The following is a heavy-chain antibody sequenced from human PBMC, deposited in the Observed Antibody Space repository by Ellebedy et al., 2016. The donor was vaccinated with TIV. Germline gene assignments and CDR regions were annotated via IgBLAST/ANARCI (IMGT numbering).Heavy chain of an antibody. CDR2: ISWNSGSI. J-gene: IGHJ4*02. V-gene: IGHV3-9*01. D-gene: IGHD6-19*01. CDR3: AKDMGSYSSGWIDY. Sequence: GGSLRLXCAASGFTFDDYAMHWVRQAPGKGLEWVSGISWNSGSIGYADSVKGRFTISRDNAKNSLYLQMNSLRAEDTALYYCAKDMGSYSSGWIDYWGQGTLVTVSS. CDR1: GFTFDDYA.